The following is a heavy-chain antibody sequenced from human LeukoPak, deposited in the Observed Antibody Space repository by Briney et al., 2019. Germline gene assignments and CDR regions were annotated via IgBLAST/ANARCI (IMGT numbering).Heavy chain of an antibody. D-gene: IGHD6-19*01. J-gene: IGHJ4*02. Sequence: PGGSLRLSCAASGFTFSSYSMNWVRQAPGKGLEWVSSISSSSSYINYADSVKGRFTISRDNAKNSLYLQMNSLRAEDTAVYYCARDRAAVAVEVIDYWGQGTLVTVSS. CDR2: ISSSSSYI. CDR1: GFTFSSYS. V-gene: IGHV3-21*01. CDR3: ARDRAAVAVEVIDY.